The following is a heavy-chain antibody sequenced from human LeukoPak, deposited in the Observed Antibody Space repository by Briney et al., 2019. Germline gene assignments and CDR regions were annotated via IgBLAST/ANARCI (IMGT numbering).Heavy chain of an antibody. CDR2: IDNRGST. CDR1: GGALSGYY. J-gene: IGHJ4*02. V-gene: IGHV4-34*01. CDR3: ARGFGDYAVSVY. D-gene: IGHD4-17*01. Sequence: SGTLSLTCAVSGGALSGYYWSWIRLAPGKGVEWIGEIDNRGSTSYNPSLKSRVTISQETSKNQFSLSLGSVTAADTAVYFCARGFGDYAVSVYWGQGTLVTVSS.